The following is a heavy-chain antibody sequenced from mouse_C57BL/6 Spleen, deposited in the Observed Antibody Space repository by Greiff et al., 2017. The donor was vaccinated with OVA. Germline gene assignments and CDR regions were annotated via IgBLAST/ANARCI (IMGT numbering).Heavy chain of an antibody. V-gene: IGHV14-1*01. Sequence: EVQLQQSGAELVRPGASVKLSCTASGFNIKNYYMHWVKQRPEQGLEWIGRIDPEDGDTEYAPKFQGKATMTADTSSNTAYLQLSSLTSEDTAVYYCTTHGSRMYYFDYWGQGTTLTVSS. CDR2: IDPEDGDT. D-gene: IGHD1-1*01. CDR3: TTHGSRMYYFDY. CDR1: GFNIKNYY. J-gene: IGHJ2*01.